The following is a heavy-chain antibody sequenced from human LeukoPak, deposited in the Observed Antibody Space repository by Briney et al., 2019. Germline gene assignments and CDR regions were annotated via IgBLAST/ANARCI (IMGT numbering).Heavy chain of an antibody. D-gene: IGHD3-10*01. V-gene: IGHV3-30*04. CDR1: GFTFSSYA. Sequence: PGGSLRLSCAASGFTFSSYAMHWVRQAPGKGLEWVAVISYDGSNKYYADSVKGRITISRDNSKNTLYLQMNSLRAEDTAVYYCAKASGVPWADYAFDIWGQGTMVTVSS. CDR3: AKASGVPWADYAFDI. CDR2: ISYDGSNK. J-gene: IGHJ3*02.